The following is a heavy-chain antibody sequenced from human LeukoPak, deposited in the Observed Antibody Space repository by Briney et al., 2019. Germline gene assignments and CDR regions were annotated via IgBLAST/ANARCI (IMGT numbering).Heavy chain of an antibody. D-gene: IGHD1-26*01. CDR2: IGSSGSTV. Sequence: PGGSLRLSCAASGFTFSTYEMNWVRQAPGKGLEWVSYIGSSGSTVYYADSVKGRFTISRDNAKNSLYLQMNSLRAEDTAVYYCARDREGWYPGWDFDAFDIWGQGTMVTVSS. CDR3: ARDREGWYPGWDFDAFDI. CDR1: GFTFSTYE. V-gene: IGHV3-48*03. J-gene: IGHJ3*02.